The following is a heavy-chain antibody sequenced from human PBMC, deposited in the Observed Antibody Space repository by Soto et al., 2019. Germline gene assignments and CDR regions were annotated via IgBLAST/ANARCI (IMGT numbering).Heavy chain of an antibody. CDR2: INPNSGGT. V-gene: IGHV1-2*04. J-gene: IGHJ4*02. D-gene: IGHD3-10*01. CDR3: AREAMVRGVTKYYFDY. CDR1: GYTFTGYY. Sequence: GASVKVSCKASGYTFTGYYMHWVRQAPGQGLEWMGWINPNSGGTNYAQKFQGWVTMTRDTSISTAYMELSRLRSDDTAVYYCAREAMVRGVTKYYFDYWGQGTLVTVSS.